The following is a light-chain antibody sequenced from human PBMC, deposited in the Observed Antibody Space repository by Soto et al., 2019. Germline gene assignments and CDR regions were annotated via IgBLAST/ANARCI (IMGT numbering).Light chain of an antibody. V-gene: IGLV1-40*01. CDR3: QSYDSSLSVV. J-gene: IGLJ2*01. CDR2: GNS. CDR1: SSNIGAGYD. Sequence: QSVLTQPPSVSGAPGQRVTISCTGSSSNIGAGYDVHWYQQLPGTAPKLLIYGNSNRPSGVPDRFSGSKSGTSASLAITGLQAEGEAEYYCQSYDSSLSVVFGGGTQRTVL.